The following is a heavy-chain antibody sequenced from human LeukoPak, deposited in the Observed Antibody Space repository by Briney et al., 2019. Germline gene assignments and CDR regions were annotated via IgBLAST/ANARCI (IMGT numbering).Heavy chain of an antibody. CDR1: GFTFSDYS. CDR2: ITSNTYI. V-gene: IGHV3-21*01. D-gene: IGHD3-10*01. CDR3: ARVDRFGESTHYFDD. Sequence: PGGSLRLSCAVSGFTFSDYSMNWVRQAPGKGLEWVSSITSNTYIHYADSMKGRVTISMDNAKNSLYLQMNSLRAEDTAVYYCARVDRFGESTHYFDDWGQGTLVTVSS. J-gene: IGHJ4*02.